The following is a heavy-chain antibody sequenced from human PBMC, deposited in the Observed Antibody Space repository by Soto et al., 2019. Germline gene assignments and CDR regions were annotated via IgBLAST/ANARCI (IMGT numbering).Heavy chain of an antibody. Sequence: SETLCLTCTVSCGTISSGGYYWSWIRQHPGKGLEWIGYIYYSGSTYYNPSLKSRVTISVDTSNNQFSLKLSSVTAADTAVYYCARDHPYYDFWSGPYSYGMDVWGQGTTVTVSS. CDR2: IYYSGST. CDR3: ARDHPYYDFWSGPYSYGMDV. CDR1: CGTISSGGYY. J-gene: IGHJ6*02. V-gene: IGHV4-31*03. D-gene: IGHD3-3*01.